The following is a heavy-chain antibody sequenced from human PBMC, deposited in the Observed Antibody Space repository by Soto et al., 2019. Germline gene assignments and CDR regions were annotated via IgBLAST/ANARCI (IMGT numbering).Heavy chain of an antibody. V-gene: IGHV4-59*01. D-gene: IGHD1-26*01. Sequence: QVQLQESGPGLVKPSETLSLSCTVSGGSISNYYWSWIRQPPGKGLEWIGYIYYSGSTNYNPSLKSRITISVDTTKNPLARKMSSVSAADTAVDYCERVGGGERVGGDYWRQGTMVTVSS. CDR3: ERVGGGERVGGDY. CDR2: IYYSGST. J-gene: IGHJ4*02. CDR1: GGSISNYY.